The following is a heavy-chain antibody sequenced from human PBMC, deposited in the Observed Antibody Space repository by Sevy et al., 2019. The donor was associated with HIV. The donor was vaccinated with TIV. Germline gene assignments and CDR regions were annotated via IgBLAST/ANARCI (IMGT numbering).Heavy chain of an antibody. V-gene: IGHV4-59*13. CDR2: IYYSGST. D-gene: IGHD6-13*01. J-gene: IGHJ6*02. CDR3: ARDLRIAAAGSDYYYYYGMDV. Sequence: SETLSLTCTVSGGSISSYYWSWIRQPPGKGLEWIGYIYYSGSTNYNPSLKSRVTISVDTSKNQFSLKLSSVTAADTAVYYCARDLRIAAAGSDYYYYYGMDVWGQGTTVTVPS. CDR1: GGSISSYY.